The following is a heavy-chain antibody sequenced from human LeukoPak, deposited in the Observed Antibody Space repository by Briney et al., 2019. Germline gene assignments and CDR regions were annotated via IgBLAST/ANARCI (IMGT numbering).Heavy chain of an antibody. CDR1: GFPFSSYG. V-gene: IGHV3-30*18. J-gene: IGHJ4*02. D-gene: IGHD3-10*01. Sequence: PGRSLRFSCAASGFPFSSYGIHWVRQAPGKGLEWVGVISHDGNNEYYADSVRGRFTISRDNSKNTLYLQMNSLRAEDTAVYYCAKEIYFGSGSYPDYWGQGTLVTVSS. CDR3: AKEIYFGSGSYPDY. CDR2: ISHDGNNE.